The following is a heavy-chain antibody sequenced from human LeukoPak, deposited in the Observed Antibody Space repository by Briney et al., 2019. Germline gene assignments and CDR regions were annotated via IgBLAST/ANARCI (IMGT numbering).Heavy chain of an antibody. V-gene: IGHV3-7*01. CDR2: INQDGSGT. J-gene: IGHJ4*02. CDR3: AKGDPVSGVY. D-gene: IGHD3-16*01. Sequence: GGSLRLSCAASGFAFSTYWMTWVRQAPGKGLEWVANINQDGSGTYYVDSVTGRFTTSRDNAKSSLYLQVNSLRAEDSAVYYCAKGDPVSGVYWGRGTLVTVSS. CDR1: GFAFSTYW.